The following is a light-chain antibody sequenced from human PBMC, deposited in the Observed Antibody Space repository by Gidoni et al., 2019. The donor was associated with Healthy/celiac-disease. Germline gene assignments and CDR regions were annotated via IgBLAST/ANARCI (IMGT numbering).Light chain of an antibody. CDR2: DAS. J-gene: IGKJ4*01. CDR1: QGISSA. V-gene: IGKV1-13*02. CDR3: QQFNSYLT. Sequence: AIQLTPSPSSLSASVGDRVTITCRASQGISSALAWYQQKPGKAPKLLIYDASSLESGVPSRFSGSGSGTDFTLTISSLQTEDFATYYCQQFNSYLTFGGGTKVEIK.